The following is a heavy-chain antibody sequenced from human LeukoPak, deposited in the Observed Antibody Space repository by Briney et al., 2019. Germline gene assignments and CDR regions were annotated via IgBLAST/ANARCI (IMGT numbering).Heavy chain of an antibody. V-gene: IGHV1-46*01. D-gene: IGHD6-13*01. CDR3: AREFGSSWPSYDY. CDR2: INPGGCST. J-gene: IGHJ4*02. Sequence: GLXXXGXINPGGCSTIYAQRFQGRVSMTRDTSTNTVYMELSTLRSEDMAVYYCAREFGSSWPSYDYWGQGTLFTVSS.